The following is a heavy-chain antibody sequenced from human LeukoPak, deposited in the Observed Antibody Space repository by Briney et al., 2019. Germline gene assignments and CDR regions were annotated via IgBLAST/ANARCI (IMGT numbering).Heavy chain of an antibody. D-gene: IGHD3-22*01. J-gene: IGHJ4*02. V-gene: IGHV3-33*01. Sequence: PGGSLRLSCAASGFTFSHYGMHWVRQAPGKGLEWVAVMWSDGTKKYYADSVKGRFTVSRDTSKHTLYLQMSSQRAEDTAVYFCERDDDTTGRYSRFDYWGQGTLVTVSS. CDR3: ERDDDTTGRYSRFDY. CDR1: GFTFSHYG. CDR2: MWSDGTKK.